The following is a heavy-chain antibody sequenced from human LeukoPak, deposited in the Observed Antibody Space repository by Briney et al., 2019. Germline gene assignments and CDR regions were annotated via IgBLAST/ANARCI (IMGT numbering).Heavy chain of an antibody. J-gene: IGHJ6*02. CDR1: GYTFTSYD. CDR3: AARYGSGSYYMWYYGMDV. V-gene: IGHV1-8*01. CDR2: MNPNSGNT. D-gene: IGHD3-10*01. Sequence: ASVKVSCKASGYTFTSYDINWVRQATGQGLEWMGWMNPNSGNTGYAQKFQGRVTMTRNTSISTAYMELSSLRSEDTAVYYCAARYGSGSYYMWYYGMDVWGQGTTVTVSS.